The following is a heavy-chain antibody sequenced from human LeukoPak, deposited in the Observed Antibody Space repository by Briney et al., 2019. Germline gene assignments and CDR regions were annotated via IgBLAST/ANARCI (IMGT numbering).Heavy chain of an antibody. D-gene: IGHD5-12*01. J-gene: IGHJ4*02. V-gene: IGHV3-23*01. CDR3: AKGDIVATMYYFDY. CDR1: GFTVISYI. CDR2: ISGSGSYQ. Sequence: PGGSLRLSCAASGFTVISYIMNWVHQAPGKGREWVSSISGSGSYQYYADSVKGRFTISRDNSKNTLYLQMNSLRAEDTAVYYCAKGDIVATMYYFDYWGQGTLVTVSS.